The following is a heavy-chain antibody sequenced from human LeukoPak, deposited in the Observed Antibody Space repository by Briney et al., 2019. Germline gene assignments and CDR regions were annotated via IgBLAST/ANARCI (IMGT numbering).Heavy chain of an antibody. Sequence: GASVNVSCKASGYTFTSYDFNWVRHANAQGQELMGMMNPNCGNRGYAQKFQGRVTMTRNTSISTAYMELSSLRSEDTAVYYGAIGPPPTMVATLSFDYWGQGTLVTVSS. CDR3: AIGPPPTMVATLSFDY. V-gene: IGHV1-8*02. CDR1: GYTFTSYD. D-gene: IGHD5-12*01. J-gene: IGHJ4*02. CDR2: MNPNCGNR.